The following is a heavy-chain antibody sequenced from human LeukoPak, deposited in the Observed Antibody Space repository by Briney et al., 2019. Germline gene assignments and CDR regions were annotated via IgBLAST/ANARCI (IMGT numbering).Heavy chain of an antibody. Sequence: ASGKVSCKASGYTFTSYGISWVRQAPGQGLEWMGWISAYNGNTNYAQKLQGRVTMTTDTSTSTAYMELRSLRSDDTAVYYCARGDYGSGSHYSPNSYHMDVWGKGTTVTVSS. CDR1: GYTFTSYG. V-gene: IGHV1-18*01. J-gene: IGHJ6*03. CDR3: ARGDYGSGSHYSPNSYHMDV. D-gene: IGHD3-10*01. CDR2: ISAYNGNT.